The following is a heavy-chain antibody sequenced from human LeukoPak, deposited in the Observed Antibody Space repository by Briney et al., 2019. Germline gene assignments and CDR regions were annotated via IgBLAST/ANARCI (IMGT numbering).Heavy chain of an antibody. D-gene: IGHD1-26*01. CDR1: GGSISSGDYY. J-gene: IGHJ4*02. Sequence: SETLSHTCTVSGGSISSGDYYWSWIRQPPGKGLEWIGYIYYSGSTYYNPSLKSRVTISVDTSKNQFSLKLSSVTAADTAAYYCAREISGSYYVDYWGQGTLVTVSS. V-gene: IGHV4-30-4*08. CDR3: AREISGSYYVDY. CDR2: IYYSGST.